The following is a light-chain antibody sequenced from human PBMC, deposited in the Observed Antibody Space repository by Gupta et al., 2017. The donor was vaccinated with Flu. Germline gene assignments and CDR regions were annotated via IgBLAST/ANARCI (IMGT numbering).Light chain of an antibody. CDR1: SDVGGYNY. J-gene: IGLJ1*01. Sequence: SDVGGYNYVSWYQQHPGKAPKLMIYEVSKRPSGVPDRFSGSKSGNTASLTVSGLQAEDEADYYCSSYAGSYFYYVFGTGTKVTVL. CDR3: SSYAGSYFYYV. V-gene: IGLV2-8*01. CDR2: EVS.